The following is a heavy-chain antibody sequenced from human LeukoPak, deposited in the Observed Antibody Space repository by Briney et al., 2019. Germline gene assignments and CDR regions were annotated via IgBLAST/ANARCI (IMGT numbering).Heavy chain of an antibody. J-gene: IGHJ4*02. D-gene: IGHD6-13*01. Sequence: ASVKVSCKASGYTFTGYYIHWVRQAPGQGLEWMGWINPNSGDTNYAQKFQGEVTMTRDTSTSTVYMELSSLRSEDTAVYYCARTSSSWYIPYFDYWGQGTLVTVSS. CDR2: INPNSGDT. V-gene: IGHV1-2*02. CDR1: GYTFTGYY. CDR3: ARTSSSWYIPYFDY.